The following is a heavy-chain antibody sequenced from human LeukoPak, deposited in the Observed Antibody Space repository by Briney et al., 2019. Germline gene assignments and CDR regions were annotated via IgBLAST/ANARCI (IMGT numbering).Heavy chain of an antibody. J-gene: IGHJ4*02. CDR2: IYPGDSDT. CDR1: GYSFTSYW. Sequence: RGESLKISCKGSGYSFTSYWIGWVRQMPGKGLEWMGIIYPGDSDTRYSPSFQGQVTISADKSISTAYLQWSSLKASDTAMYYCARQFPRVDDYVWGSYRPYYFDYWGQGTLVTVSS. V-gene: IGHV5-51*01. D-gene: IGHD3-16*02. CDR3: ARQFPRVDDYVWGSYRPYYFDY.